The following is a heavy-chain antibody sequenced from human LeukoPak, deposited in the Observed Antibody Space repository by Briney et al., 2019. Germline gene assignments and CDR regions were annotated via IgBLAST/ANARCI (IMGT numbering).Heavy chain of an antibody. CDR2: INQDGTNQ. CDR3: SRSLDY. Sequence: GGSLRLSCVASGFPFSGYWMDWVRQAPGKGMEWVANINQDGTNQYYAASVKGRFSISRDNAQNSLYLQMNSLRAEDTGVYYCSRSLDYWGQGTLVTVSS. CDR1: GFPFSGYW. J-gene: IGHJ4*02. V-gene: IGHV3-7*01.